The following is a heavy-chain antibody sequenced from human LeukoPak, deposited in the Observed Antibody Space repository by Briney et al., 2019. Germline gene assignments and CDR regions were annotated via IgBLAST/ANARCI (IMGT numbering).Heavy chain of an antibody. Sequence: GGSLRLSCAASGFAFSDAWMSWVRQAPGKGLEWVGRIKSKADGGTTDYAAPVKGRFTISRDDSKNTLYLQMNSLKTEDTAVYYCTTGGYGGQFDYWGQGTLVTVSS. D-gene: IGHD5-12*01. CDR3: TTGGYGGQFDY. CDR2: IKSKADGGTT. CDR1: GFAFSDAW. J-gene: IGHJ4*02. V-gene: IGHV3-15*01.